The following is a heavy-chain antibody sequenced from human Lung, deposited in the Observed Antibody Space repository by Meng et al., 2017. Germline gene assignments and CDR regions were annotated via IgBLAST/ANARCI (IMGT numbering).Heavy chain of an antibody. CDR3: ARGSITMVRGVSVFDP. Sequence: LQESGPGLGNPRGPLSLTCAVSGGSISSSNWWSWVRQPPGKGLEWIGEIYHSGSTNYNPSLKSRVTISVDKSKNQFSLKLSSVTAADTAVYYCARGSITMVRGVSVFDPWGQGTLVTVSS. V-gene: IGHV4-4*03. J-gene: IGHJ5*02. D-gene: IGHD3-10*01. CDR2: IYHSGST. CDR1: GGSISSSNW.